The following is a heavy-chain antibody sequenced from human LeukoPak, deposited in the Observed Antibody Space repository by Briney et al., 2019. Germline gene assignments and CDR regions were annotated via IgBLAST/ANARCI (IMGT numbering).Heavy chain of an antibody. CDR3: ARQYSYGYYYYYYYMDV. CDR1: GGSISSSTYY. V-gene: IGHV4-39*07. J-gene: IGHJ6*03. Sequence: PSETLSLTCTVSGGSISSSTYYWGWIRQPPGKGLEWIGSIFYSGRTYYNPSLKSRVTMSVDTSKNQFSLRLSSVNAADTAVYYCARQYSYGYYYYYYYMDVWGKGTTVTVSS. D-gene: IGHD5-18*01. CDR2: IFYSGRT.